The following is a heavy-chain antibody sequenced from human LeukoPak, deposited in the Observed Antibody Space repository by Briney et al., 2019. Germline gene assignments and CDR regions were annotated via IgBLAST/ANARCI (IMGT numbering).Heavy chain of an antibody. CDR2: MYNSVSI. CDR3: ARNSSSGFFDY. V-gene: IGHV4-38-2*01. D-gene: IGHD6-6*01. J-gene: IGHJ4*02. Sequence: SETLSLTCVVSGYSIRNGDYWGWIRPSPGKGLEWIASMYNSVSIHYNPSLKSRVTILVDTSKNEFSLKMRSVTAADTAVYYCARNSSSGFFDYWGQGTLATVSS. CDR1: GYSIRNGDY.